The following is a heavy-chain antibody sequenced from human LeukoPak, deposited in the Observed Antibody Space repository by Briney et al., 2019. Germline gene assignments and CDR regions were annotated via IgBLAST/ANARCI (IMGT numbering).Heavy chain of an antibody. Sequence: SVKVSCKASGGTFSSYAISWGRQAPGQGLELMGGIIPIFGTANYAQKFQGRVTITTEESTTTAYIELSSLRSEDTAVYYCASRPSYYDSSGYYYDDYFDYWGQGTLVTVSS. CDR2: IIPIFGTA. CDR1: GGTFSSYA. J-gene: IGHJ4*02. D-gene: IGHD3-22*01. V-gene: IGHV1-69*05. CDR3: ASRPSYYDSSGYYYDDYFDY.